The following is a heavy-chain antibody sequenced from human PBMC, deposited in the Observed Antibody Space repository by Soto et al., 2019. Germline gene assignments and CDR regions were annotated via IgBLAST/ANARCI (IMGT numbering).Heavy chain of an antibody. CDR1: GFTFSSYA. V-gene: IGHV3-23*01. D-gene: IGHD2-2*01. Sequence: GGSLRLSCAASGFTFSSYAMSWVRQAPGKGLEWVSAISGSGGSTYYADSVKGRFTISRDNSKNTLYLQMNSLRAEDTAVYYCAKDQADCSSTSCYLYYFDYWGQGTLVTVSS. J-gene: IGHJ4*02. CDR2: ISGSGGST. CDR3: AKDQADCSSTSCYLYYFDY.